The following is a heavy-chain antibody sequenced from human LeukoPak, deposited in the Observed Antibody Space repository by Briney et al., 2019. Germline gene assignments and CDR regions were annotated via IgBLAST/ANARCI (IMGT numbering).Heavy chain of an antibody. CDR2: ISYMGDHR. CDR1: GFTFSDCD. Sequence: GESLRLSWTASGFTFSDCDMNWFRQAPGKGLQWVSSISYMGDHRYYADSAKGRFTISRDNAKNSLYLQMDNLRADDTAVYYCGKAFPPLRVAAAGDYWGQGTLVTVSS. CDR3: GKAFPPLRVAAAGDY. J-gene: IGHJ4*02. V-gene: IGHV3-21*06. D-gene: IGHD6-25*01.